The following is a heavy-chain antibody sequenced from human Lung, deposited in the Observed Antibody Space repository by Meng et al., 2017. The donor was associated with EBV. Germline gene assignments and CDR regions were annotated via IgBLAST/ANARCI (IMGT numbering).Heavy chain of an antibody. CDR3: ARAGYDSSGYYPQPFDY. CDR2: INAGNGNT. V-gene: IGHV1-3*01. CDR1: GYTLTSYA. D-gene: IGHD3-22*01. Sequence: AQLVRAGSEVKKPGASVKVSCKASGYTLTSYAMHWVRQAPGQRLEWMGWINAGNGNTKYSQRFQGRVTITRDTSASTAYMELSSLRSEDTTVYYCARAGYDSSGYYPQPFDYWGQGTLVTVSS. J-gene: IGHJ4*02.